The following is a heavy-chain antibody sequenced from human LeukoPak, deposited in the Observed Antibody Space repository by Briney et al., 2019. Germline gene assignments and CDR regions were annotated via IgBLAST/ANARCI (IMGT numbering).Heavy chain of an antibody. V-gene: IGHV1-58*01. CDR1: GFTFTSSA. Sequence: SVKVSCKASGFTFTSSAVQWVRQARGQRLEWIGWIVVGSGNTNYAQKFQERVTITRDMSTSTAYMELSSLRSEDTAVYYCAADRRDCSSTSCYEVDYYYYGMDVWGQGTTATVSS. D-gene: IGHD2-2*01. J-gene: IGHJ6*02. CDR2: IVVGSGNT. CDR3: AADRRDCSSTSCYEVDYYYYGMDV.